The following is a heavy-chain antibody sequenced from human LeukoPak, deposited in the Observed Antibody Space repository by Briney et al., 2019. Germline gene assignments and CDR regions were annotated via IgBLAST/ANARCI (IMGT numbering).Heavy chain of an antibody. CDR2: VHKSGRT. J-gene: IGHJ5*02. D-gene: IGHD3-9*01. CDR1: TVSVRSGNF. Sequence: SETLPLTCALSTVSVRSGNFWRWVRQPPGEGLEWIGEVHKSGRTNYNPSLKTRVTISIDASKNQLSLELTSVTAADTAVFYCARESGYYDFLTGYYSQNWLAPLGQGTLVTVSS. CDR3: ARESGYYDFLTGYYSQNWLAP. V-gene: IGHV4-4*02.